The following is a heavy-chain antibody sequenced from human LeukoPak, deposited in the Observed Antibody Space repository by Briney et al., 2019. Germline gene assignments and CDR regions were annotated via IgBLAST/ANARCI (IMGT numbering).Heavy chain of an antibody. D-gene: IGHD3-10*01. CDR1: GFTFSSYA. Sequence: PGGSLRLSCAASGFTFSSYAMSWVRQAPGKGLEWVSAISGSGGSTHYADSVKGRFTISRDNSKNTLYLQMNSLRAEDTAVYYCARTNGRVLWFGDLDDAFDIWGQGTMVTVSS. CDR3: ARTNGRVLWFGDLDDAFDI. V-gene: IGHV3-23*01. J-gene: IGHJ3*02. CDR2: ISGSGGST.